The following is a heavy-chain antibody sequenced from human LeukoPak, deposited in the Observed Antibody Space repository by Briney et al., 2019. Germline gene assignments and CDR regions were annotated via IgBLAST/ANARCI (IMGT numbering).Heavy chain of an antibody. Sequence: GASVTVSFTASGYTFTVYYMHWVRQAPGQGLEWMGWINPNSGGTNYAQKFQGRVTMTRDTSISTAYMELSRLRSDDTAVYYCARLLVDTAMVKDYWGQGTLVTVSS. CDR1: GYTFTVYY. CDR2: INPNSGGT. J-gene: IGHJ4*02. D-gene: IGHD5-18*01. V-gene: IGHV1-2*02. CDR3: ARLLVDTAMVKDY.